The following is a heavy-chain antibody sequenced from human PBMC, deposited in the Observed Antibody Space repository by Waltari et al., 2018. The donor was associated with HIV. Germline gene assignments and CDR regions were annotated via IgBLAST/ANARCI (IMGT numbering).Heavy chain of an antibody. Sequence: QLQLQESGPGLVKPSETLSLTCTVSGGSISSSSYYWGWIRQPPGTGLEWVGSIYYSGSTDYNPSRQCRVTISVDTSKNQFSLKVSSVTAADTAVYYCARDRGSAVYYYYYGMDVWGQGTTVTVSS. CDR1: GGSISSSSYY. CDR3: ARDRGSAVYYYYYGMDV. CDR2: IYYSGST. D-gene: IGHD6-25*01. V-gene: IGHV4-39*07. J-gene: IGHJ6*02.